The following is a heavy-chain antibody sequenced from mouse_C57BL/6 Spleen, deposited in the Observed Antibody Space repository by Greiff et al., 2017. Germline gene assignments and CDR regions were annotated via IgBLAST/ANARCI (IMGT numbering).Heavy chain of an antibody. D-gene: IGHD2-4*01. CDR2: IHPNSGST. Sequence: QVQLQQPGAELVKPGASVKLSCKASGYTFTSYWMHWVKQRPGQGLEWIGMIHPNSGSTNYNEKFKSKATLTVDKSSSTAYMQLSSLTSEDSAVYYCAILYYDYDGGAMDYWGQGTSVTVAS. J-gene: IGHJ4*01. CDR3: AILYYDYDGGAMDY. V-gene: IGHV1-64*01. CDR1: GYTFTSYW.